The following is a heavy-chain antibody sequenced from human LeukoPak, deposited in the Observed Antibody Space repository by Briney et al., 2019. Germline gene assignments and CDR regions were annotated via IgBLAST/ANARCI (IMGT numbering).Heavy chain of an antibody. J-gene: IGHJ4*02. CDR1: GDSITNGICH. Sequence: SETLSLTCTVSGDSITNGICHWSWIRQPAGKELEWIGRIYTGGNTAYNPSLNSRVTISLDTSNNQLSLKLTSVTAADTAVYYCARGGDYGSAYDYFRYWGQGTLVSVSS. CDR3: ARGGDYGSAYDYFRY. V-gene: IGHV4-61*02. CDR2: IYTGGNT. D-gene: IGHD5-12*01.